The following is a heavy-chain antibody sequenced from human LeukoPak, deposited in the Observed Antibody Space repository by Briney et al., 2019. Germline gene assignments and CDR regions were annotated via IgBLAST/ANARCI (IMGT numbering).Heavy chain of an antibody. CDR1: GFTVSSNY. V-gene: IGHV3-66*01. D-gene: IGHD1-1*01. J-gene: IGHJ6*02. CDR3: ARDQLSERRAPYYYYGMDV. CDR2: IYSGGST. Sequence: GGSLRLSCAASGFTVSSNYMSWVRQAPGKGLEWVSVIYSGGSTYYADSVKGRFTISRDNSKNTLYLQMNSLRAEDTAVYYCARDQLSERRAPYYYYGMDVWGQGTTVTVSS.